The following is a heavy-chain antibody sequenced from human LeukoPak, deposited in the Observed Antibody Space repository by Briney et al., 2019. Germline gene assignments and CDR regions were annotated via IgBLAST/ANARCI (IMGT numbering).Heavy chain of an antibody. V-gene: IGHV4-59*01. Sequence: SETLSLICTVSGGSISSYYWSWIRQPPGKGLGWIGYIYYSGSANYNPSLKSRVTISVDTSKNQFSLKLSSVTAADTAVYYCARLWYYDFWSGYYFDYWGQGTLVTVSS. CDR1: GGSISSYY. CDR3: ARLWYYDFWSGYYFDY. D-gene: IGHD3-3*01. J-gene: IGHJ4*02. CDR2: IYYSGSA.